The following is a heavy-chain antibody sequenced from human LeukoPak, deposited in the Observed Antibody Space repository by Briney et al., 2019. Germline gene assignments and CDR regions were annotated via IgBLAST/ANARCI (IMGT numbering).Heavy chain of an antibody. CDR2: MYHSGTT. Sequence: PSETLSLTCDVSGDSISSSNWWTWVRQPPGEGLEWIGEMYHSGTTNYNPSLKSRVTMSVDKANNQFSLSLRFVTAADTAVYYCASGIAAAGTLALGYWGQGTLVTVSS. D-gene: IGHD6-13*01. CDR1: GDSISSSNW. V-gene: IGHV4-4*02. J-gene: IGHJ4*02. CDR3: ASGIAAAGTLALGY.